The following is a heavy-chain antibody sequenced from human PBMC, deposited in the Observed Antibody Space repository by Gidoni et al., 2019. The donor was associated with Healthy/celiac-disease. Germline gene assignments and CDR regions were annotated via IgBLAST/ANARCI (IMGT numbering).Heavy chain of an antibody. CDR3: TTAATPNYYYYYMDV. J-gene: IGHJ6*03. CDR1: GFPFSNAW. D-gene: IGHD5-12*01. Sequence: EVQLVESGGGLVKPGGSLRLSCSASGFPFSNAWMSWVRQAPGKGLEWVGRIKSKTDGGTTDYAAPVKGRFTISRDDSKNTLYLQMNSLKTEDTAVYYCTTAATPNYYYYYMDVWGKGTTVTVSS. V-gene: IGHV3-15*01. CDR2: IKSKTDGGTT.